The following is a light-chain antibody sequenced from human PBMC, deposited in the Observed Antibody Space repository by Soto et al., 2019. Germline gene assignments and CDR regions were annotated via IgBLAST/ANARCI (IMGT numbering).Light chain of an antibody. V-gene: IGLV1-40*01. CDR1: SSNIGAGYD. J-gene: IGLJ1*01. CDR2: DVT. CDR3: CSYGGSYT. Sequence: QSVLTQPPSVSGAPGQRVTISCTGSSSNIGAGYDVHWYQQLPGTAPKLMIYDVTKRPSGVPGRFSGSKSGNTASLTISGLQADDEAAYYCCSYGGSYTFGTGTKVTVL.